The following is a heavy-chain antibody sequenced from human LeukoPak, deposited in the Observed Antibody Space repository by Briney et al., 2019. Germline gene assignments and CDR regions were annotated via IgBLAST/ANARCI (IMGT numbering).Heavy chain of an antibody. CDR2: IYGGDST. D-gene: IGHD3-22*01. J-gene: IGHJ4*02. CDR3: ARALYDSSGYADY. Sequence: PGGSLRLSCAASELTVSTNYFSWVRQAPGKGLEWVSVIYGGDSTFYAGSVKGRFTISRDNSKNTLYLQMNSLRAEDTAVYYCARALYDSSGYADYWGQGTLVTVSS. V-gene: IGHV3-53*01. CDR1: ELTVSTNY.